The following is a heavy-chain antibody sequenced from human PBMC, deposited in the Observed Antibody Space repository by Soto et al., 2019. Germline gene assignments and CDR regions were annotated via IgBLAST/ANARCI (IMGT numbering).Heavy chain of an antibody. Sequence: QVQLQESGPGLVEPSGTLSLTCAVSGGSISSSSWWSWVRQPPGKGLEWIGEIYHSGSTNYNPSLKSRVTISVAKSKNQFALKLSSVTAADTAVYYCARGYYDSSGCYFDYWGQGTLVTVSS. CDR1: GGSISSSSW. CDR2: IYHSGST. J-gene: IGHJ4*02. V-gene: IGHV4-4*02. CDR3: ARGYYDSSGCYFDY. D-gene: IGHD3-22*01.